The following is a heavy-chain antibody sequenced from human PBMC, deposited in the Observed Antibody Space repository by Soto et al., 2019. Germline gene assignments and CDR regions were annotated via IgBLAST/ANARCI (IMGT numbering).Heavy chain of an antibody. CDR3: ATDYYFWSGYDY. V-gene: IGHV1-24*01. J-gene: IGHJ4*02. CDR1: GYTLTELS. D-gene: IGHD3-3*01. CDR2: FDPEDGET. Sequence: GASVKVSCKVSGYTLTELSMHWVRQAPGKGLEWMGGFDPEDGETIYAQKFQGRVTMIEDTSTDTAYMELSSLRSEDTAVYYCATDYYFWSGYDYWGQGTLVTVSS.